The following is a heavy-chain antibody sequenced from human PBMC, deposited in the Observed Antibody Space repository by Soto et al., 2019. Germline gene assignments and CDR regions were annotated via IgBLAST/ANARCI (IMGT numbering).Heavy chain of an antibody. CDR2: MNPNTGNS. J-gene: IGHJ4*02. V-gene: IGHV1-8*01. D-gene: IGHD5-12*01. CDR1: GYTFTSYD. Sequence: ASVKVSCKASGYTFTSYDIYWVRQATGQGLEWMGWMNPNTGNSGYAQKLQGGVTMTTDTSTSTAYMELRSLRSDDTAVYYCARDLHIVATTYYFDYWGQGTLVTAPQ. CDR3: ARDLHIVATTYYFDY.